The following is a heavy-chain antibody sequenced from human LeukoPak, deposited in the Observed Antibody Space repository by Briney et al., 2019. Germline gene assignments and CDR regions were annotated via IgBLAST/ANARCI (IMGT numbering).Heavy chain of an antibody. CDR2: INHSGST. J-gene: IGHJ4*02. CDR3: ARGPAYGPGSYYRY. D-gene: IGHD3-10*01. V-gene: IGHV4-34*01. CDR1: GGSFSGYY. Sequence: PSETLSLTCAVYGGSFSGYYWSWIRQPPGKGLEWIGEINHSGSTNYNPSLKSRVTISVDTSKNQFSLKLSSVTAADTAVYYCARGPAYGPGSYYRYWGQGTLVTVSS.